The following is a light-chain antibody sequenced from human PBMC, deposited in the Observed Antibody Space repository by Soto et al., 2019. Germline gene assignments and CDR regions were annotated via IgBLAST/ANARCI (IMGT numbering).Light chain of an antibody. Sequence: QSVLTQPASVSGSPGQSITISCTGTSSDVGRYNLVSWYQQHPGKAPKLILYEGIKRPSGVSHRFSGSKSGNTASLTISGLQAEDEADYSCCSYAGTFTSYVFGTGTKLTVL. CDR2: EGI. CDR3: CSYAGTFTSYV. CDR1: SSDVGRYNL. J-gene: IGLJ1*01. V-gene: IGLV2-23*01.